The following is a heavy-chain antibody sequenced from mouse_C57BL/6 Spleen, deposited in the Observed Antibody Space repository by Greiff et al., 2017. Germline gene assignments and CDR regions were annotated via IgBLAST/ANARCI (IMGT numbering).Heavy chain of an antibody. CDR1: GYTFTSYW. Sequence: VQLQQPGAELVRPGSSVKLSCKASGYTFTSYWMAWVQQRPGQGLEWIGNIYPSDSETYYNQKFKDQSTLTVDKSTSTAYMPLSSLTSEDSAVYYRARSRSPYYLDYWGQGTTHTVS. CDR2: IYPSDSET. J-gene: IGHJ2*01. CDR3: ARSRSPYYLDY. V-gene: IGHV1-61*01.